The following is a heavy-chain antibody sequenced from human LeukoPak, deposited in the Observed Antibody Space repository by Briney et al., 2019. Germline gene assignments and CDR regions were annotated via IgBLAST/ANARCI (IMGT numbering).Heavy chain of an antibody. D-gene: IGHD3-10*01. CDR3: ARGGGDNYYGSGSYYNVFDC. Sequence: SQTLSLTCAVSGGSISSGGYSWSWIRQPPGKGLEWIGYIYHSGSTYYNPSLKSRVTISVDRSKNQFSLKLSSVTAADTAVYYCARGGGDNYYGSGSYYNVFDCWGQGTLVTVSS. J-gene: IGHJ4*02. CDR2: IYHSGST. V-gene: IGHV4-30-2*01. CDR1: GGSISSGGYS.